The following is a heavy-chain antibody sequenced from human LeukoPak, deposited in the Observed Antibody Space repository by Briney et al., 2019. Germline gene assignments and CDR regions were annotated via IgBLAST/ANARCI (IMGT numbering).Heavy chain of an antibody. CDR3: TRGAGTSWFDY. D-gene: IGHD2-2*01. Sequence: ASVKVSCKPPGYTFTVNYLHWVRQAPGQGLEWVGWMNPNSGVTVYAQNLQGRVTMTRDTSISTAYMELSSLTSDDTAVYYCTRGAGTSWFDYWGQGSLVTVSS. CDR2: MNPNSGVT. V-gene: IGHV1-2*02. CDR1: GYTFTVNY. J-gene: IGHJ4*02.